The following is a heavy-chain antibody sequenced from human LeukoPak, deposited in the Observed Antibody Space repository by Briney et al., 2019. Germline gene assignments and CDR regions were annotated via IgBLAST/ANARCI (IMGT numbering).Heavy chain of an antibody. J-gene: IGHJ6*03. Sequence: GASVKVSCKASGYTFTGYYMHWVRQAPGQGLEWMGWINPNSGGTNYAQKFQGRVTMTGDTSISTAYMELSRLRSDDTAVYYCARDGAGYYGSGSYYNGNYYYYMDVWGKGTTVTISS. CDR3: ARDGAGYYGSGSYYNGNYYYYMDV. CDR2: INPNSGGT. D-gene: IGHD3-10*01. CDR1: GYTFTGYY. V-gene: IGHV1-2*02.